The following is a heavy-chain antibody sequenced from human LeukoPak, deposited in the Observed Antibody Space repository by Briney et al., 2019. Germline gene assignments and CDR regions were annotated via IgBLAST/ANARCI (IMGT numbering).Heavy chain of an antibody. CDR3: ARGRWLASTYFDY. J-gene: IGHJ4*02. V-gene: IGHV3-13*01. D-gene: IGHD6-19*01. CDR1: GFTFSSYD. CDR2: IGTAGDT. Sequence: PGGSLRLSCAASGFTFSSYDMHWVRQATGKGLEWASAIGTAGDTYYPGSVKGRFTISRENAKNSLYLQMNSLRAGDTAVYYCARGRWLASTYFDYWGQGTLVTVSS.